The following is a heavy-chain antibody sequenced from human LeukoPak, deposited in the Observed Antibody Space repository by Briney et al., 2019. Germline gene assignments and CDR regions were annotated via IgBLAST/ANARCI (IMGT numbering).Heavy chain of an antibody. Sequence: GGSLRLSCEASGFTFSAYAMTWARQAPGKGLEWVSYISSSSSYTDYADSVKGRFTISRDNARNSLYLQMNTLRAEDTAVYYCARTRGYGYGYVYWGQGTLVTVSS. D-gene: IGHD5-18*01. CDR1: GFTFSAYA. CDR3: ARTRGYGYGYVY. CDR2: ISSSSSYT. J-gene: IGHJ4*02. V-gene: IGHV3-11*03.